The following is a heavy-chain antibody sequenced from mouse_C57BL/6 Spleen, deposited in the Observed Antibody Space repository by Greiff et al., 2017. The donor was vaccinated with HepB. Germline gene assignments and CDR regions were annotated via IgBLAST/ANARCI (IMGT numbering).Heavy chain of an antibody. V-gene: IGHV1-82*01. CDR3: ARPITTVVAPYAMDY. CDR1: GYAFSSSW. J-gene: IGHJ4*01. Sequence: QVQLQQSGPELVKPGASVKISCKASGYAFSSSWMNWVKQRPGKGLEWIGRIYPGDGDTNYNGKFKGKATLTADKSSSTAYMQLSSLTSEDSAVYFCARPITTVVAPYAMDYWGQGTSVTVSS. CDR2: IYPGDGDT. D-gene: IGHD1-1*01.